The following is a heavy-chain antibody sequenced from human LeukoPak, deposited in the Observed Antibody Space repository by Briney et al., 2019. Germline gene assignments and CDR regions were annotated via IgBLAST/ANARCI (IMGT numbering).Heavy chain of an antibody. J-gene: IGHJ5*02. Sequence: SETLSLTCTVSGGSISSYYWSWIRQPPVKGLEWIGYIYYSGSTNYNPSLKGRVTISVDTSKSQFSLKLSSVTAADTAVYYCARHSGYSYGSWGQGTLVTVSS. CDR3: ARHSGYSYGS. V-gene: IGHV4-59*08. D-gene: IGHD5-18*01. CDR2: IYYSGST. CDR1: GGSISSYY.